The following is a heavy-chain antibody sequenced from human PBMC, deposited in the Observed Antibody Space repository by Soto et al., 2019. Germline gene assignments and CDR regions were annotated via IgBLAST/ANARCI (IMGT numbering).Heavy chain of an antibody. D-gene: IGHD6-19*01. CDR3: ARGDSTGSPRGWFDP. Sequence: QVQLVQSGAEVKKPGASVQVSCKASGYSFTRYGINWVRQAPGQGLEWMGWISSYNGDTNYAQKFQGRVTMTTDTSTTKVYMDLRSLTSDDTAVYFCARGDSTGSPRGWFDPWGQGTLVTVSS. CDR1: GYSFTRYG. CDR2: ISSYNGDT. J-gene: IGHJ5*02. V-gene: IGHV1-18*04.